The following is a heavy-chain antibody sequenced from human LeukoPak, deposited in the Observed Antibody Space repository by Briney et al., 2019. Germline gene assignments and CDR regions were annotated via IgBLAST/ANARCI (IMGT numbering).Heavy chain of an antibody. J-gene: IGHJ6*02. Sequence: SVKVSCKASGATFSSYAISWVRQAPGQGLEWMGRIIPILGIANYAQKFQGRVTITADKSTSTAYMELSSLRSEDTAVYYCARGYYDSSGHTAYYYYGMDVWGQGTTVTVSS. CDR2: IIPILGIA. D-gene: IGHD3-22*01. CDR1: GATFSSYA. CDR3: ARGYYDSSGHTAYYYYGMDV. V-gene: IGHV1-69*04.